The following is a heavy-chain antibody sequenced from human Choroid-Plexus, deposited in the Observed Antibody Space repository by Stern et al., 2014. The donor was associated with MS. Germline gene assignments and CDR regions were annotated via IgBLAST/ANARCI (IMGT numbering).Heavy chain of an antibody. CDR1: GFTFGSCA. J-gene: IGHJ5*02. CDR3: AKDRQYLTYFFDH. CDR2: VSYDRSNK. Sequence: VHLVESGGGVVQPGRPLRLSCVASGFTFGSCAMHWVRQAPGKGLEWVAGVSYDRSNKYYADSVKGRFTISRYNSQNTLYMQMSSLRPEDTAVYYCAKDRQYLTYFFDHWGQGSLVTVSS. V-gene: IGHV3-30*18. D-gene: IGHD2/OR15-2a*01.